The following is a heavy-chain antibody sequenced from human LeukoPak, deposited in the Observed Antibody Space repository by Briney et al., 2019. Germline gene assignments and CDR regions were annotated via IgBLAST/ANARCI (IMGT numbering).Heavy chain of an antibody. CDR3: ATPGVRDYYYYLDV. J-gene: IGHJ6*03. CDR2: MSSSMNTI. Sequence: GESLRLSCAASGFTLSAYSINWVRQAPGKGLEWIAYMSSSMNTIYYADAVKGRFTVSRDNANNSVHLQMSSLRAEDTAVYYCATPGVRDYYYYLDVWGTGTTITVSS. V-gene: IGHV3-48*04. CDR1: GFTLSAYS. D-gene: IGHD2-21*01.